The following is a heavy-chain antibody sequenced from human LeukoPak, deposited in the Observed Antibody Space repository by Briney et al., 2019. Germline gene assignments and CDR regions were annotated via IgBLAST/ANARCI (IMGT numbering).Heavy chain of an antibody. V-gene: IGHV1-18*01. Sequence: ASVKVSCKASGYTFSSYGISWVRQAPGQGLEWMGWISAYGGYTNYAQTLQGRVTMTTDTSKSSAYLQMRSLRSEDTALYYCARGGFSSRWYSYYFDYWGQGTLVTVSS. CDR2: ISAYGGYT. J-gene: IGHJ4*02. CDR3: ARGGFSSRWYSYYFDY. CDR1: GYTFSSYG. D-gene: IGHD6-13*01.